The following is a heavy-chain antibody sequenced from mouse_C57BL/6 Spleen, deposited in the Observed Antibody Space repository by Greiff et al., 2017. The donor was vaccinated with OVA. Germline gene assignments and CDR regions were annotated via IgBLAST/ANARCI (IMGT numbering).Heavy chain of an antibody. CDR3: TRDGDYDGALDY. D-gene: IGHD2-4*01. J-gene: IGHJ2*01. CDR2: ISSGGDYI. CDR1: GFTFSSYA. Sequence: EVQGVESGEGLVKPGGSLKLSCAASGFTFSSYAMSWVRQTPEKRLEWVAYISSGGDYIYYADTVKGRFTISRDNARNTLYLQMSSLKSEDTAMYYCTRDGDYDGALDYWGQGTTLTVSS. V-gene: IGHV5-9-1*02.